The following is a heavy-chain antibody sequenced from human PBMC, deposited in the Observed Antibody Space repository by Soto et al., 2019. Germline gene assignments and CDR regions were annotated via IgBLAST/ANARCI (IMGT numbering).Heavy chain of an antibody. CDR3: ARGVHKWLRSSGMDV. Sequence: SETLSLTCAVYGGSFSGYYWSWIRQPPGKGLEWIGEINHSGSTNYNPSLKSRVTISVDTSKNQFSLKLSSVTAADTAVYYCARGVHKWLRSSGMDVWGQGTTVTVSS. CDR2: INHSGST. CDR1: GGSFSGYY. J-gene: IGHJ6*02. D-gene: IGHD5-12*01. V-gene: IGHV4-34*01.